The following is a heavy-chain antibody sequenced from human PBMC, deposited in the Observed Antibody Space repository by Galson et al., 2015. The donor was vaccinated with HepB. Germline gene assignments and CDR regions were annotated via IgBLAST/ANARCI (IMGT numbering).Heavy chain of an antibody. D-gene: IGHD1-26*01. V-gene: IGHV3-49*03. CDR2: IRSKAYRGTK. J-gene: IGHJ4*02. Sequence: SLRLSCAASGFTFGDYAMSWFRQAPGKGLEWVGFIRSKAYRGTKEYAASVKGRFTISRDDYKSIAYLQMNSLKIEDTAVYYCTRRGGGGGYHFDYWGPGSLVTVSS. CDR3: TRRGGGGGYHFDY. CDR1: GFTFGDYA.